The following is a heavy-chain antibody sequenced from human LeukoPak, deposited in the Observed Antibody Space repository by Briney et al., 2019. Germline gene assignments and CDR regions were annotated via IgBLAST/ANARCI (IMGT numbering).Heavy chain of an antibody. CDR3: AIMHGYYDGSGYWVQ. CDR1: GFTFGSYG. D-gene: IGHD3-22*01. V-gene: IGHV3-23*01. J-gene: IGHJ1*01. Sequence: GGSLRLSCAASGFTFGSYGMSWVRQAPGKGLEWVSFITPNADRTSYADSVEGRFTISRDNPRNTLYMQMNSLRDEDTSIYYCAIMHGYYDGSGYWVQWGQGTLVTVSS. CDR2: ITPNADRT.